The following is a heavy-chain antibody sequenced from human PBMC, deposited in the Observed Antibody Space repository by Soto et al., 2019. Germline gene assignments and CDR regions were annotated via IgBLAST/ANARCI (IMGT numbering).Heavy chain of an antibody. D-gene: IGHD2-15*01. J-gene: IGHJ6*02. CDR1: GGTFSSYA. Sequence: SVKVSCKASGGTFSSYAISWVRQAPGQGLEWMGGIIPIFGTANYAQKFQGRVTITADESTSTAYMELSSLRSEDTAVYYCASSIEGHYAGYCSGGSCYGYYGMDVWGQGTTVTVSS. CDR2: IIPIFGTA. V-gene: IGHV1-69*13. CDR3: ASSIEGHYAGYCSGGSCYGYYGMDV.